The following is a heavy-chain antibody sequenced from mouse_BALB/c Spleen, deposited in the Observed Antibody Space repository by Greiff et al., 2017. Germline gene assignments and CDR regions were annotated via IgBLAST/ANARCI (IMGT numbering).Heavy chain of an antibody. Sequence: EVHLVESGGGLVQPGGSLRLSCATSGFTFSDFYMEWVRQPPGKRLEWIAASRNKANDYTTEYSASVKGRFIVSRDTSQSILYLQMNALRAEDTAIYYCAREIKGYWYFDVWGAGTTVTVSS. CDR3: AREIKGYWYFDV. D-gene: IGHD1-3*01. CDR1: GFTFSDFY. V-gene: IGHV7-1*02. J-gene: IGHJ1*01. CDR2: SRNKANDYTT.